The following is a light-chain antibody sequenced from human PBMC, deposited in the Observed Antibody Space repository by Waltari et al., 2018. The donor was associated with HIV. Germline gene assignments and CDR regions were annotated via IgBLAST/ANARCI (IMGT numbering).Light chain of an antibody. CDR3: QQAHSLPWT. CDR2: ATF. J-gene: IGKJ1*01. Sequence: DIQMTQSPSSVSASVGDRVTITCRASQDIGSWLTWYQQKPGTAPTLDVFATFSLQSGVPARFSGSRSVTNFTLTINTLQSEDFATYFCQQAHSLPWTFGHGTKVEMK. CDR1: QDIGSW. V-gene: IGKV1-12*01.